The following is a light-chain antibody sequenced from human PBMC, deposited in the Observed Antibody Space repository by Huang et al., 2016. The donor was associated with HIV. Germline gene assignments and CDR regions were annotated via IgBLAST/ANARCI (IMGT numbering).Light chain of an antibody. CDR2: AAS. Sequence: DIQMTQSPTSLSASVGDRVTITCRASQSINIYLHWYQQKPGKAPNLLIYAASSLQSWVPSRFSDSGSGTDFTLTISSLQPEDFATYYCQQSFDAPRTFGQGTKLEIK. CDR1: QSINIY. CDR3: QQSFDAPRT. V-gene: IGKV1-39*01. J-gene: IGKJ2*01.